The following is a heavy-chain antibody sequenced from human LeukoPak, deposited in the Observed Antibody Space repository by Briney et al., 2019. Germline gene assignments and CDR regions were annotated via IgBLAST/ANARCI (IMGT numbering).Heavy chain of an antibody. Sequence: GGSLRLSCAASEFTFSGYSINWVRQAPGKGLEWVSYISSSSSNIYYADSVKGRFTISRDNAKNSLYLQMNSLRAEDTAVYYCARDLGNWEKREWYFDLWGRGTLVTVSS. J-gene: IGHJ2*01. V-gene: IGHV3-48*04. CDR1: EFTFSGYS. CDR3: ARDLGNWEKREWYFDL. D-gene: IGHD1-1*01. CDR2: ISSSSSNI.